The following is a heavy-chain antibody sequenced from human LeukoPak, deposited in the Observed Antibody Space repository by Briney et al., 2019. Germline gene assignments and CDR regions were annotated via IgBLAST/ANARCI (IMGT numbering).Heavy chain of an antibody. Sequence: GGSLRLSCAASGFTFSSYAMSWVRQAPGKALEWVSTISGSDGNTYYADSVKGRFTISRDNSKNTLYLQMNSLRVEDTAIYHCARGQYQLLPWGQGTLVTVSS. CDR3: ARGQYQLLP. CDR1: GFTFSSYA. J-gene: IGHJ4*02. V-gene: IGHV3-23*01. CDR2: ISGSDGNT. D-gene: IGHD2-2*01.